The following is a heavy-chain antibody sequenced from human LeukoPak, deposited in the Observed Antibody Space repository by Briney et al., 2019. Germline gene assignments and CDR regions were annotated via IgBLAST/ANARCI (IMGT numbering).Heavy chain of an antibody. V-gene: IGHV1-2*06. D-gene: IGHD4-17*01. J-gene: IGHJ4*02. CDR3: ARALNYGDYDTDY. CDR1: GYTFTGYY. CDR2: INPNSGGT. Sequence: ASVKVSCKASGYTFTGYYMHWVRQAPGQGLEWMGRINPNSGGTNYAQKFQGRVTMTRDTSISTAYMELSRLRSDDTAVYYCARALNYGDYDTDYWGQGTLVTASS.